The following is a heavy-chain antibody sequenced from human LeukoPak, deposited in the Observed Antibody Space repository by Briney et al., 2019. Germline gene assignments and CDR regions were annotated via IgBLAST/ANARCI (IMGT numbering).Heavy chain of an antibody. Sequence: PSETLSLTCTVSGGSISSYYWSWIRQPAGKGLEWIGRIYTSGSTNYNPSLKSRVTMSVDTSKNQFSLKLSSVTAADTAVYYCARGPVGGTTYNDGDAFDIWGQGTMVTVSS. CDR3: ARGPVGGTTYNDGDAFDI. D-gene: IGHD1-7*01. CDR2: IYTSGST. J-gene: IGHJ3*02. CDR1: GGSISSYY. V-gene: IGHV4-4*07.